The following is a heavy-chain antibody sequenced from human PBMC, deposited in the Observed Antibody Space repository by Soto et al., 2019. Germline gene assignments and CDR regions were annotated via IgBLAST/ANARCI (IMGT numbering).Heavy chain of an antibody. CDR2: LSYDESNT. Sequence: QVQLVESGGGVVQPGRSLRLSCLASGFTFGDFGMHWVRQAPGKGLEWVAALSYDESNTYYADSVKGRFNISSGISKNTLYLQINSLRPEDTAVYFCAKSGQEWSRSPADWGQGTLVSFSS. D-gene: IGHD3-3*01. V-gene: IGHV3-30*18. CDR1: GFTFGDFG. CDR3: AKSGQEWSRSPAD. J-gene: IGHJ4*02.